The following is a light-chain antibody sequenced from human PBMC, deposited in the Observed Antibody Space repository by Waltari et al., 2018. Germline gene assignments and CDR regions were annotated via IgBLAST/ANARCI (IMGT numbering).Light chain of an antibody. CDR2: GAS. J-gene: IGKJ4*01. V-gene: IGKV3-15*01. CDR1: QSVSRN. Sequence: EIVMTQSPATLSVSPGERATLSCRASQSVSRNLAWYQQKPGQAPRLLIYGASTRATVIPAMFSGSGSGTEFTLTIRSLQSEDFAVYYCQQYNNWPLLTFGGGTKLEIK. CDR3: QQYNNWPLLT.